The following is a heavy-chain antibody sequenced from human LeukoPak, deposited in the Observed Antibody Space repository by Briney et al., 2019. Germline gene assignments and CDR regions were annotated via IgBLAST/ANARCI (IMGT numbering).Heavy chain of an antibody. J-gene: IGHJ3*02. D-gene: IGHD3-3*01. CDR1: GFTFSSYA. V-gene: IGHV3-23*01. CDR2: ISGSGGST. CDR3: AKGERITIFGVVMHDAFDI. Sequence: PGGSLRLSCAASGFTFSSYAMSWVRQAPGKGLEWVSAISGSGGSTYYADSVKGRFTISRDNSKNTLYLQMNSLIAEDTAVYYCAKGERITIFGVVMHDAFDIWGQGTMVTVSS.